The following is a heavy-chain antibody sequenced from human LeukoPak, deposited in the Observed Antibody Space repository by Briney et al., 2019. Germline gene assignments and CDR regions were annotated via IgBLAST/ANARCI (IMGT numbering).Heavy chain of an antibody. D-gene: IGHD3-16*01. CDR2: MNSDGSSV. V-gene: IGHV3-74*01. Sequence: GGSLRLSCAASGFTFSSYWMHWVRQGPGKGLVWVSRMNSDGSSVNYADSVKGRFTISRDNAKNTLYLQMNSLRAEDTAVYYCTRRLVGFDPWGQGTLVTVSS. CDR3: TRRLVGFDP. CDR1: GFTFSSYW. J-gene: IGHJ5*02.